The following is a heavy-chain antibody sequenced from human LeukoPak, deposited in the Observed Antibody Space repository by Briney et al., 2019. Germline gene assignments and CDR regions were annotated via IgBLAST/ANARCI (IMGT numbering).Heavy chain of an antibody. D-gene: IGHD4-11*01. CDR1: GYTFTGYY. CDR3: ARDRGYSIYFDY. V-gene: IGHV1-2*02. J-gene: IGHJ4*02. CDR2: INPNSGGT. Sequence: ASVKVSCKASGYTFTGYYMHWVRQAPGQGLEWMGWINPNSGGTNYAQKFQGRVTMTRDTSISTAYMELSRLRSDDTAVYYCARDRGYSIYFDYWGQGTLVTVSS.